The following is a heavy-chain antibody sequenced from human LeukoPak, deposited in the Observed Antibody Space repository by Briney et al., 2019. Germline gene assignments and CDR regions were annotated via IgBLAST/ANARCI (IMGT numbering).Heavy chain of an antibody. Sequence: SETLSLTCTVSGGSISSYYWSWIRQPAGKGLEWSGRIYTSGSTNYNPSLKSRVTMSVDTSKNQFSLKLSSVTAADTAVYYCARDLGAAAGTVVFDYWGQGTLVTVSS. CDR3: ARDLGAAAGTVVFDY. J-gene: IGHJ4*02. D-gene: IGHD6-13*01. V-gene: IGHV4-4*07. CDR2: IYTSGST. CDR1: GGSISSYY.